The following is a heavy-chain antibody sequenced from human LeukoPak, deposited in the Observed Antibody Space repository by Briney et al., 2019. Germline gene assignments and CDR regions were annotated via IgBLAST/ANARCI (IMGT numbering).Heavy chain of an antibody. D-gene: IGHD6-13*01. CDR3: ASPGRQQRAFDY. CDR2: IYYSGST. V-gene: IGHV4-39*01. Sequence: SETLSLTCTVSGGSISSSSYYWGWIRQPPGKGLEWIGSIYYSGSTYYNPSLKSRVTISVDTSKNQFSLKLSSVTAADTAVYYCASPGRQQRAFDYWGQGTLVTVSS. CDR1: GGSISSSSYY. J-gene: IGHJ4*02.